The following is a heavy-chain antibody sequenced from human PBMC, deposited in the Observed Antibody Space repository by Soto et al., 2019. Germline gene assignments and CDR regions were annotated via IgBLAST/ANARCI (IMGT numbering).Heavy chain of an antibody. J-gene: IGHJ6*02. D-gene: IGHD1-26*01. CDR2: IYSAGNT. CDR3: ARDFVVGGPTINYYYGMDV. Sequence: GGSLRLSCAASGFTISSNYMSWVRQAPGKGLEWISIIYSAGNTYYADSVKGRFTISRDNSKNTLYLQMNSLGAEDTAVYYCARDFVVGGPTINYYYGMDVWGQGTTVTVSS. V-gene: IGHV3-66*01. CDR1: GFTISSNY.